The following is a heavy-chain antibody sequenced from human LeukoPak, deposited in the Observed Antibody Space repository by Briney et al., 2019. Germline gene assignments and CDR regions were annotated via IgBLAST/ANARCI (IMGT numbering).Heavy chain of an antibody. Sequence: GGSLRLSCAPSGFTFSGDWMSWVRQAPGKGLEWVANIKQDGSEKYYVDSVKGRFTISRDNAKNSLYLQMNSLRAEDTAVYYCARVASPSYYFDYWGQGTLVTVSS. CDR1: GFTFSGDW. J-gene: IGHJ4*02. V-gene: IGHV3-7*01. CDR2: IKQDGSEK. CDR3: ARVASPSYYFDY. D-gene: IGHD6-6*01.